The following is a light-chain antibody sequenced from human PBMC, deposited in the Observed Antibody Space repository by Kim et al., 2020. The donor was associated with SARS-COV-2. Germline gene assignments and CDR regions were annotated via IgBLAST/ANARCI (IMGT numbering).Light chain of an antibody. CDR2: DVN. Sequence: SITISCTGTSSDIGGYNYVSWYQQHPGKAPKLMIYDVNYRPSGVSNRFSGSKSGNTAPLTISGLQAEDEADYYCSSYTSSSTLEVFGTGTKVTVL. CDR1: SSDIGGYNY. CDR3: SSYTSSSTLEV. V-gene: IGLV2-14*03. J-gene: IGLJ1*01.